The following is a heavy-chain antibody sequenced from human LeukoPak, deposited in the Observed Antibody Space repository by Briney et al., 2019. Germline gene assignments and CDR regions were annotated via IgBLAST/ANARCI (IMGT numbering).Heavy chain of an antibody. CDR3: ARDSTQDYYDISGYYYGDAFDI. CDR1: GFTFSSYS. D-gene: IGHD3-22*01. Sequence: PGGSLRLSCAASGFTFSSYSMNWVRQAPGKGLEWVSSISSSSSYIYYADSVKGRFTISRDNAKNSLYLQMNSLRAEDTAVYYCARDSTQDYYDISGYYYGDAFDIWGQGTMVTVSS. J-gene: IGHJ3*02. V-gene: IGHV3-21*01. CDR2: ISSSSSYI.